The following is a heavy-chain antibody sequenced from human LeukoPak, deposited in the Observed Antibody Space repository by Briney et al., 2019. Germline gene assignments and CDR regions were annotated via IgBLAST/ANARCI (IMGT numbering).Heavy chain of an antibody. CDR1: GFTFSDYY. D-gene: IGHD3-22*01. CDR3: ARGLIHYYDSSGYYPRAFDI. V-gene: IGHV3-11*04. J-gene: IGHJ3*02. CDR2: ISGSGSII. Sequence: GGSLRLSCAASGFTFSDYYMTWIRQAPGKGLEWVSYISGSGSIIKYADSMKGRFTISRDNAKNSLYLQMNSLRAEDTAVYYCARGLIHYYDSSGYYPRAFDIWGQGTMVTVSS.